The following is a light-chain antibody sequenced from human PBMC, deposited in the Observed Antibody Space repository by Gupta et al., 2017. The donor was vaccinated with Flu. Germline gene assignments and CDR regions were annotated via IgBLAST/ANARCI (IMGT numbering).Light chain of an antibody. V-gene: IGLV2-14*01. CDR1: SSDVGAYNH. CDR3: SSDTNANTWV. J-gene: IGLJ3*02. Sequence: QSALTQPAPVSGSPRPSITISCTGTSSDVGAYNHVSWFQHHPVKAPKVLIYEVSDRPSGVSYRFSGSKSGNTASLTISGLQAEDEASYYCSSDTNANTWVFGGGTKVTV. CDR2: EVS.